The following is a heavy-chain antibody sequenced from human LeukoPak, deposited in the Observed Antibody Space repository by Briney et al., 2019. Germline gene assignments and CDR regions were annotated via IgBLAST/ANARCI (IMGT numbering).Heavy chain of an antibody. Sequence: GASVKVSCKASGYTFTSYDINWVRQATGQGLEWMGWMNPNSGNTGYAQKFQGRVTMTRNTSISTAYMELSSLRSEDTAVYYCARGVGYYGSGSYYRVGRDWFDPWGQGTLVTVSS. D-gene: IGHD3-10*01. CDR2: MNPNSGNT. V-gene: IGHV1-8*01. CDR3: ARGVGYYGSGSYYRVGRDWFDP. CDR1: GYTFTSYD. J-gene: IGHJ5*02.